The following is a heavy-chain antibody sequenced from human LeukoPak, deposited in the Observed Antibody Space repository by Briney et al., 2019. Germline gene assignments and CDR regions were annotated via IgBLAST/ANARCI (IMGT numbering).Heavy chain of an antibody. CDR2: ISSSSYI. CDR3: TRRFYDSSGSHAYDI. V-gene: IGHV3-21*01. CDR1: GFTFSSYS. J-gene: IGHJ3*02. D-gene: IGHD3-22*01. Sequence: KSGGSLRLSCAASGFTFSSYSMNWVRQAPGKGLEWVSSISSSSYIYYADSVKGRFTISRDNAKNSLYLQMNSLRAEDTAVYYCTRRFYDSSGSHAYDIWGQGTMVTVSS.